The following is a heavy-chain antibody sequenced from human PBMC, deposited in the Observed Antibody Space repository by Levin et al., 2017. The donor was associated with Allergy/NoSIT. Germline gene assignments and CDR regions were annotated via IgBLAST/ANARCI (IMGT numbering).Heavy chain of an antibody. J-gene: IGHJ4*02. CDR1: GFTFSNYY. V-gene: IGHV3-11*05. CDR2: ITSSGSST. D-gene: IGHD2-2*01. Sequence: GGSLRLSCAPSGFTFSNYYMSWIRQAPGKGLEWVSYITSSGSSTNYADSVRGRFTISRDNAKNSLDLDMNSLRAEDTAIYYCARGTSTSWSVWGQGTLVTVSS. CDR3: ARGTSTSWSV.